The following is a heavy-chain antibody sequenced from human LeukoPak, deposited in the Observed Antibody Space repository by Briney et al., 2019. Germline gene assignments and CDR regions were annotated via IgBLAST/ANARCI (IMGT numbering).Heavy chain of an antibody. D-gene: IGHD3-10*01. CDR2: INPNSGGT. CDR3: ARVCVVRGATRTHWFDP. V-gene: IGHV1-2*02. CDR1: GYTFTGYY. Sequence: GASMKVSCKASGYTFTGYYMHWVREAPGQGLEWMGWINPNSGGTNYAQKFQGRVTMTRDTSISTAYMELSRLRSDDTAVYYCARVCVVRGATRTHWFDPWGQGTLVTVSS. J-gene: IGHJ5*02.